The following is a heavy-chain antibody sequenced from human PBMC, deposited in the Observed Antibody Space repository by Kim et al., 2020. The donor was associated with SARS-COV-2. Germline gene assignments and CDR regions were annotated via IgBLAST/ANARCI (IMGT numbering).Heavy chain of an antibody. CDR2: ISYDGSNK. D-gene: IGHD2-2*01. CDR3: AKAEVVVVPAAMPKGFD. CDR1: GFTFSSYG. Sequence: GGSLRLSCAASGFTFSSYGMHWVRQAPGKGLEWVAVISYDGSNKYYADSVKGRFTISRDNSKNTLYLQMNSLRAEDTAVYYCAKAEVVVVPAAMPKGFD. J-gene: IGHJ4*01. V-gene: IGHV3-30*18.